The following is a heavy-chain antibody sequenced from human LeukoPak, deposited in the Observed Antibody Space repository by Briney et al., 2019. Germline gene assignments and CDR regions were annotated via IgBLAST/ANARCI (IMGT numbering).Heavy chain of an antibody. J-gene: IGHJ4*02. Sequence: PGGSLRLSCAASGFTFSSFGMNWVRQAPGKGLEWVSYISSSSSAIYYADSVRGRFTISRDNAKNSLYLQMNSLRAEDTAVYYCARRFDSWGQGALVTVSS. V-gene: IGHV3-48*01. CDR3: ARRFDS. CDR2: ISSSSSAI. CDR1: GFTFSSFG.